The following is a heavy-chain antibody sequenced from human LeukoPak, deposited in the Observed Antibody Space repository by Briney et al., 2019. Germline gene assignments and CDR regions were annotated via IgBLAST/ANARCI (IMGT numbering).Heavy chain of an antibody. CDR3: ARAGYYYDSSGYASFDY. V-gene: IGHV4-61*09. Sequence: SETLSLTCTVSGGSISSGRYCWSWIRQPAGKGLEWIGHIHTSGSTNYNPSLKSRLTISVDTSKNQFSLKLSSVTAADTAVYYCARAGYYYDSSGYASFDYWGQGTLVTVSS. D-gene: IGHD3-22*01. CDR2: IHTSGST. J-gene: IGHJ4*02. CDR1: GGSISSGRYC.